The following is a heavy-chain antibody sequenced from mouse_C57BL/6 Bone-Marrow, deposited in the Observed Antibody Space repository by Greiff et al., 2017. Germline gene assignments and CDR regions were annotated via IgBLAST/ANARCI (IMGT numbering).Heavy chain of an antibody. CDR2: IWSGGST. D-gene: IGHD1-1*02. CDR1: GFSLTRYG. J-gene: IGHJ2*01. CDR3: ARNCGYFGY. Sequence: QVQLQQSGPGLVQPSQSLSITCKVSGFSLTRYGVHWVRQSPGKGLEWLGVIWSGGSTDYNEALISRLSCSKDNSKSQVFFKIHSLQAYASAIYCWARNCGYFGYWVQGPTLTVAS. V-gene: IGHV2-2*01.